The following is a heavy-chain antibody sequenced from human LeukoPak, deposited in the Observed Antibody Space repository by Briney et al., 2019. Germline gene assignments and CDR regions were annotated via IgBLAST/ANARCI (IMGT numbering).Heavy chain of an antibody. J-gene: IGHJ4*02. Sequence: SVKVSCKASGFTFTSSAMQWVRLARGQRLEWIGWIVVGSGNTNYAQKFQERVTITRDMSTSTAYMEQSSLRSEDTAVYYCAVVPRIHYDYVWGSYHPSLYYFDYWGQGTLVTVSS. CDR1: GFTFTSSA. CDR3: AVVPRIHYDYVWGSYHPSLYYFDY. V-gene: IGHV1-58*02. D-gene: IGHD3-16*02. CDR2: IVVGSGNT.